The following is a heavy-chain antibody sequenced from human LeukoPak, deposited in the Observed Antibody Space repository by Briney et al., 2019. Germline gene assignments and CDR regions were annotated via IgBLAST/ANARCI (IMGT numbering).Heavy chain of an antibody. CDR3: AKGPYGPIGGNPNC. D-gene: IGHD4-23*01. V-gene: IGHV3-23*01. CDR1: GFTFSSYA. Sequence: GGSLRLSCAASGFTFSSYAMSWVRQAPGKGLEWVSAISGSGGSTYYADSVKGRFTISRDNSKNTLYLQMNSLRAEDTAVYYCAKGPYGPIGGNPNCWGQGTLVTVSS. CDR2: ISGSGGST. J-gene: IGHJ4*02.